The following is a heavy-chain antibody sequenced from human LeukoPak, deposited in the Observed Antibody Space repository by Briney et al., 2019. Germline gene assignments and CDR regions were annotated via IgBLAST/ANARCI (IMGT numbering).Heavy chain of an antibody. V-gene: IGHV4-59*01. D-gene: IGHD3-10*01. CDR1: GGSLSGYY. CDR2: IYYSGNT. Sequence: SETLSLTCTVSGGSLSGYYWSWIRQPPGKGLEWIGYIYYSGNTNHNPSLKSRVTISVDTSKNQFSLKLSSVTAADTAVFYCARASMVRGVTNFYYYGMDVWGQGTTVTVSS. CDR3: ARASMVRGVTNFYYYGMDV. J-gene: IGHJ6*02.